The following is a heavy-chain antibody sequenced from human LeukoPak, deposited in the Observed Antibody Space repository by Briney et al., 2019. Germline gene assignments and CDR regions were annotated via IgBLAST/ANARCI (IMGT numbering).Heavy chain of an antibody. CDR1: GFTFNNYN. V-gene: IGHV3-21*01. CDR3: ARDPGGGWYDAFDI. J-gene: IGHJ3*02. CDR2: ITSSGAYI. D-gene: IGHD6-19*01. Sequence: GGSLRLSCAASGFTFNNYNMNWVRQAPGKALEWVSSITSSGAYIFYADSVKGRFTISRDNAKDSLYLQMNSLGPEDTAVYYCARDPGGGWYDAFDIWGQGTMVTVSS.